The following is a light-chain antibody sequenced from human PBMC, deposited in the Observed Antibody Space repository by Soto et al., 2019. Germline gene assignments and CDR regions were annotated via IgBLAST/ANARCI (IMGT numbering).Light chain of an antibody. V-gene: IGKV1-6*01. J-gene: IGKJ4*01. CDR2: AAS. CDR3: LQDYNYPLT. CDR1: QDIRSY. Sequence: AIQMTQSPSSLSASVGDRVTITCRASQDIRSYLGWYQQEPGKAPKLLIYAASSLQSGVPSRFSGSGSGTDSTLTINSLQPEDFATYYCLQDYNYPLTLGGGTKVEIK.